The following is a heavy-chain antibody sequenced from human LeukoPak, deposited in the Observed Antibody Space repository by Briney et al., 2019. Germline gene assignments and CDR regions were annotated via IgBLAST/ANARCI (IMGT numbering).Heavy chain of an antibody. CDR1: GGSIRSSSYY. CDR2: IHYSGST. J-gene: IGHJ5*02. V-gene: IGHV4-39*01. Sequence: PSETLSLTCTVSGGSIRSSSYYWSWIRQPPGKGLEWIGSIHYSGSTYYNPSLKSRVTISVDTSKNQFSLKLSSVTAADTAVYYCARHMSSSWYFSWGQGTLVTVSS. CDR3: ARHMSSSWYFS. D-gene: IGHD6-13*01.